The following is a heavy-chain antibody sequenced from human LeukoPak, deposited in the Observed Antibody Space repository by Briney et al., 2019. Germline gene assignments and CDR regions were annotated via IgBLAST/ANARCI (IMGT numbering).Heavy chain of an antibody. J-gene: IGHJ4*02. CDR3: AKDKDYYDSSGYSDY. Sequence: QTGGSLRLSCAASGFTFSSYAMSWVRQAPGKGLEWVSAISGSGGSTYYADSVKGRFTISRDNSKNTLYLQMNSLRAEDTAVYYCAKDKDYYDSSGYSDYWGQGTLVTVSS. CDR2: ISGSGGST. CDR1: GFTFSSYA. D-gene: IGHD3-22*01. V-gene: IGHV3-23*01.